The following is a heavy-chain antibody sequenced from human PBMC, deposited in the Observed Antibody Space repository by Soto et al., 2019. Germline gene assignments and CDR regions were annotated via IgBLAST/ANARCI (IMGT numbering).Heavy chain of an antibody. J-gene: IGHJ4*02. CDR2: IYYSGST. Sequence: SETLSLTCTVSGGSISSYYWSWIRQPPGKGLEWIGYIYYSGSTNYNPSLKSRVTISVDTSKNQFSLKLSSVTAADTAVYYCARVGYRSGWFDYWGQGTLVTVSS. CDR3: ARVGYRSGWFDY. D-gene: IGHD6-19*01. CDR1: GGSISSYY. V-gene: IGHV4-59*01.